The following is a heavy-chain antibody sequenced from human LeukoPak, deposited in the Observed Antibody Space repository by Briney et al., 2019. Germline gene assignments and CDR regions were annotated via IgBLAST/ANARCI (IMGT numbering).Heavy chain of an antibody. Sequence: PSETLSLTCTASGGSISSYYWSWIRQPPGKGLEWIGYIYYSGSTNYNPSLKSRVTISVDTSKNQFSLKLSSVTAADTAVYYCAREDYDYVWGSYRYPYFDYWGQGTLVTVSS. D-gene: IGHD3-16*02. CDR1: GGSISSYY. V-gene: IGHV4-59*01. CDR2: IYYSGST. CDR3: AREDYDYVWGSYRYPYFDY. J-gene: IGHJ4*02.